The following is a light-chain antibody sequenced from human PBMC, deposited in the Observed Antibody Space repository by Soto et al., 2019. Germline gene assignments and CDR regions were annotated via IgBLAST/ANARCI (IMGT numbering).Light chain of an antibody. J-gene: IGKJ1*01. CDR1: PSVTNY. CDR3: QQYGSSPRT. Sequence: IVVTQAPPTLFLSSGGRATLPCRASPSVTNYLAWYQQKPGQPPRLLIYGAFNRAAGIPARFSGSGSGTDFTLTIDRLEPEDFAVYYCQQYGSSPRTFGRGTKVDIK. V-gene: IGKV3-20*01. CDR2: GAF.